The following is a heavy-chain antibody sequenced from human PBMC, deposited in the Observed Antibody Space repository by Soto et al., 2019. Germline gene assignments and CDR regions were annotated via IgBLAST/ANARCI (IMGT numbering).Heavy chain of an antibody. Sequence: PGGSLRVSCAASGFTFSSYVMHWVRQSPGKGLGWVAVIWYDGSNKYYADSVKGRFTISRDNSKNTLYLQMNSLRAEDTAVYYCARDQGAGGYPFYYYYGMDVWGQGTTVTVSS. V-gene: IGHV3-33*01. CDR1: GFTFSSYV. CDR2: IWYDGSNK. J-gene: IGHJ6*02. CDR3: ARDQGAGGYPFYYYYGMDV. D-gene: IGHD3-22*01.